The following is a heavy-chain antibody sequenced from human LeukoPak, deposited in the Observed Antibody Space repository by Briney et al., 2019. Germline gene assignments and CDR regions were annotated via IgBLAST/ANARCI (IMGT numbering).Heavy chain of an antibody. J-gene: IGHJ4*02. D-gene: IGHD5-18*01. CDR2: IYYSGST. CDR1: GGSISSYY. CDR3: ARDGGHSYGYFDY. Sequence: PSETLSLTCTVSGGSISSYYWSWIRQPPGKGLEWIGYIYYSGSTDYNPSLKSRVTISLDTSKNQFSLKLSSVTAADTAVYYCARDGGHSYGYFDYWGQGTVVTVSS. V-gene: IGHV4-59*01.